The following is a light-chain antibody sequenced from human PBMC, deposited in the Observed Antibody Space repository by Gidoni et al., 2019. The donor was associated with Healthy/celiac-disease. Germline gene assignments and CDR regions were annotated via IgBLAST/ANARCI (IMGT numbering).Light chain of an antibody. CDR3: QQYNNWPPLT. CDR1: QSVSSN. CDR2: GSS. J-gene: IGKJ4*01. V-gene: IGKV3-15*01. Sequence: EIVMTQSPATLSVSPGERATLSCRASQSVSSNLAWYQQKPGQAPRLLIYGSSTRATGIPARFSCSGSGTEFTLTISILQSEDFAVYYCQQYNNWPPLTFGGXTKVEIK.